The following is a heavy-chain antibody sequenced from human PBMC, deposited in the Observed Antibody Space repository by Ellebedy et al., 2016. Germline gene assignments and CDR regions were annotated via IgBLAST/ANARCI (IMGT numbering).Heavy chain of an antibody. CDR2: INHSGST. V-gene: IGHV4-34*01. J-gene: IGHJ5*02. CDR1: GGSFSGYY. Sequence: SETLSLXXAAYGGSFSGYYWSWIRQPPGKGLEWIGEINHSGSTNYNPSLKSRVTISVDTSKNQFSLKLSSVTAADTAVYYCARQGAVVPAATPNWFNPWGQGTLVTVSS. D-gene: IGHD2-2*01. CDR3: ARQGAVVPAATPNWFNP.